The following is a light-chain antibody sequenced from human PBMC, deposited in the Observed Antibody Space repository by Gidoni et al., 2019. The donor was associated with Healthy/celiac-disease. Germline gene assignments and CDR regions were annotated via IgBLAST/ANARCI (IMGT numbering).Light chain of an antibody. V-gene: IGKV3-20*01. CDR3: QHYTTSMLT. J-gene: IGKJ4*01. Sequence: EIVLTQSPGTLSLSPGERATLSCRAGQTISNNYLAWYQQRPGQAPRLLIFGASSRATGIPDRFSGSGSGTDLTLTISTLEPEDFALYYCQHYTTSMLTFGGRTRVEIK. CDR1: QTISNNY. CDR2: GAS.